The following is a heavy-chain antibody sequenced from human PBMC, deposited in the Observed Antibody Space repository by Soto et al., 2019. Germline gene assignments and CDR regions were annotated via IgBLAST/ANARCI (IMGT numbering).Heavy chain of an antibody. J-gene: IGHJ4*02. V-gene: IGHV1-18*04. CDR1: WSTMTGNG. CDR2: ISTYNENM. CDR3: AYVGGYSTGDYSFDF. D-gene: IGHD5-18*01. Sequence: ASVQLACQCSWSTMTGNGIVWGLLKPGQGLEWMGWISTYNENMDTAPQLQGRLTMTTDTSTKTAYMELTNLKLDDTALYYCAYVGGYSTGDYSFDFRGQGTSVSVSS.